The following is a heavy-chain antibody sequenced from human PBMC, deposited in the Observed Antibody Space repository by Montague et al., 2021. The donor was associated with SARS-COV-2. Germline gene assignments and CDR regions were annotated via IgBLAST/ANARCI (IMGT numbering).Heavy chain of an antibody. CDR1: GGSISSGSYY. CDR2: IYTSGTT. J-gene: IGHJ4*02. CDR3: ARAHSGSWAHLDN. V-gene: IGHV4-61*02. D-gene: IGHD5-12*01. Sequence: PLSLTCTVSGGSISSGSYYWSWIRQPAGKGLEWIGRIYTSGTTVYSFSLKSRVTISVDSSKNQFSLKLTSVTAADTAVYYCARAHSGSWAHLDNWGQGGLVTVSS.